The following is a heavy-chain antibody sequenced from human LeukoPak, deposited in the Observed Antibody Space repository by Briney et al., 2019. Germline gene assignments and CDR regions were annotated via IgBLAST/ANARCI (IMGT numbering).Heavy chain of an antibody. J-gene: IGHJ4*02. V-gene: IGHV3-23*03. CDR2: IDNRGGGI. CDR3: AKDRRADIAVAGTPFDY. D-gene: IGHD6-19*01. CDR1: GLTFSTYA. Sequence: PGGSLKLSCAASGLTFSTYAMTWVRQAPGKGLEWVSVIDNRGGGIHYSDSVKGRFTISRDNSKNTLYLQMNSLRAEDTAVYYCAKDRRADIAVAGTPFDYWGQGTLVTVSS.